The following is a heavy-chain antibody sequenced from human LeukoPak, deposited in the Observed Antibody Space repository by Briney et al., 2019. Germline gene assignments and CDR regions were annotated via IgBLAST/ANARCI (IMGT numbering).Heavy chain of an antibody. CDR2: IKQDGSEK. D-gene: IGHD2-21*02. CDR3: AKDQHIVVVTAIYGMDV. V-gene: IGHV3-7*01. Sequence: PGGSLRLSCAASGFTFSSYWMSWVRPAPGKGLEWVANIKQDGSEKYYVDSVKGRFTISRDNAKNSLYLQMNSLRAEDTAVYYCAKDQHIVVVTAIYGMDVWGQGTTVTVSS. CDR1: GFTFSSYW. J-gene: IGHJ6*02.